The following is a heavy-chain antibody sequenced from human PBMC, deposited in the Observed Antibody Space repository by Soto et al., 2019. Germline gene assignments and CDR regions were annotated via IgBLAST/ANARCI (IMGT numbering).Heavy chain of an antibody. J-gene: IGHJ4*02. D-gene: IGHD6-19*01. CDR1: GDFISSSNW. V-gene: IGHV4-4*02. CDR3: ARDRTTVAGGFDF. Sequence: QVQLQESGPGLVKPSGTLSLTCAVSGDFISSSNWWSWVRQLPGKGLEWIGEIYHSGSANYNPSLKSRVTISVDTSNNDFSLKLSSVTAADTAVYYCARDRTTVAGGFDFWGQGTLVTVSS. CDR2: IYHSGSA.